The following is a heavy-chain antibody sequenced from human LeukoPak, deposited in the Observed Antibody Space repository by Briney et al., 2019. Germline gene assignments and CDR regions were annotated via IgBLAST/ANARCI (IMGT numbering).Heavy chain of an antibody. Sequence: GRSLRLSCAASGFTFSSYGMHWVRQAPGKGLEWVAVISYDGSNKYYADSVKGRFTISRDNSKNTLYLQMNSLRAEDTAVYYCAKDSYYYDRSGYFDYWGQGTLVTVSS. CDR3: AKDSYYYDRSGYFDY. D-gene: IGHD3-22*01. V-gene: IGHV3-30*18. CDR1: GFTFSSYG. CDR2: ISYDGSNK. J-gene: IGHJ4*02.